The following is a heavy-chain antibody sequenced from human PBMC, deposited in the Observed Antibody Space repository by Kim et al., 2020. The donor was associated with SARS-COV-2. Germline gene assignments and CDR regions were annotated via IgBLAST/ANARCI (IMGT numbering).Heavy chain of an antibody. Sequence: ADAVKGRFPISRDNSENRLYLQMNSLRVEDTALYYCAKRLGGYGSGSYDYWGQGILVTVSS. D-gene: IGHD3-10*01. V-gene: IGHV3-23*01. CDR3: AKRLGGYGSGSYDY. J-gene: IGHJ4*02.